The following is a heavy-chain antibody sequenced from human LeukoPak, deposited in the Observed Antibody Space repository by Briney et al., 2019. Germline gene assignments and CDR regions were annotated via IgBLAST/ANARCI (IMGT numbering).Heavy chain of an antibody. CDR2: IYYSGST. J-gene: IGHJ5*02. CDR1: GGSISSYY. V-gene: IGHV4-59*08. D-gene: IGHD6-13*01. Sequence: PSETLSLTCTVSGGSISSYYWSWIRQPPGKGLEWIGYIYYSGSTNYNPSLKSRVTISVDTSKNQFSLKLSSVTAADTAVYYCARGYKGIAAAGTRHYNWFDPWGQGTLVTVSS. CDR3: ARGYKGIAAAGTRHYNWFDP.